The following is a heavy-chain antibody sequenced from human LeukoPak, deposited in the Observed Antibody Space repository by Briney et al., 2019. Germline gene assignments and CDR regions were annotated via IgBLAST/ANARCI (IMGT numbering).Heavy chain of an antibody. J-gene: IGHJ4*02. CDR3: ARDKHYYDSSNYV. Sequence: GGSLRLSCAASGFTFNDYGMSWVRQGPGKGLEWVSGINRNGGTTGYADSVRGRFTISRDNAKNSLYLQMNSLRAEDTALYYCARDKHYYDSSNYVWGQGTLVTVSS. CDR1: GFTFNDYG. CDR2: INRNGGTT. V-gene: IGHV3-20*04. D-gene: IGHD3-22*01.